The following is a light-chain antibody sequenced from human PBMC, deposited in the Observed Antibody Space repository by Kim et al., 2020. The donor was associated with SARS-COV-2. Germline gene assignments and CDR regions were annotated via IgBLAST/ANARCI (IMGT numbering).Light chain of an antibody. V-gene: IGLV1-44*01. CDR3: AAWDDSLNGNV. J-gene: IGLJ1*01. Sequence: GQRVTISCSGSRSNIGSNTVNWYQQLPGTAPKLLIYSNNQRPSGVPDRFSGSKSGTSASLAISGLQSEDEADYYCAAWDDSLNGNVFGTGTKVTVL. CDR1: RSNIGSNT. CDR2: SNN.